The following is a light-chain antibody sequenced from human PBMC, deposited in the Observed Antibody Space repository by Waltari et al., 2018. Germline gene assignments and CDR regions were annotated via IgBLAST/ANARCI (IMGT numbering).Light chain of an antibody. V-gene: IGKV3-11*01. CDR3: QHRSNWPQLT. J-gene: IGKJ4*01. CDR1: QSVSNY. CDR2: DVS. Sequence: EIVLTQSPATLSLPPGERAALSCRASQSVSNYLDWYQQNPGQAPRLLIYDVSNRATGIPARFSGSGSGTDFTLNISSLEPEDFAVYYCQHRSNWPQLTFGGGPRWKSN.